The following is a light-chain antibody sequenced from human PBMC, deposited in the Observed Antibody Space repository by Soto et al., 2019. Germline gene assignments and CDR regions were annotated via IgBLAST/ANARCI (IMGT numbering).Light chain of an antibody. CDR3: QQRSNWLT. Sequence: EIVLTQSPGTLSLSPGERATLSCRASQSVNNNYLAWYQQKPGQAPRLLIYDASNRATGIPARFSGSGSGTDFTLTISSLEPEDFAVYYCQQRSNWLTFGGGTKVDIK. CDR2: DAS. CDR1: QSVNNNY. J-gene: IGKJ4*01. V-gene: IGKV3-11*01.